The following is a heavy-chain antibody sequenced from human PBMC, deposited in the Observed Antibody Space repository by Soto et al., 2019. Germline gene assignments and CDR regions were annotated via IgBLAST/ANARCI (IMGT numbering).Heavy chain of an antibody. Sequence: SETLCLSCTVAGGSSGGYCGSWIRQPPGKGLEWIGYIYYSGSTNYNPSLKSRVTISVDTSKNQFSLKLSSVTAADTAVYYCASSSRITIFGVVPPYYYYYGMDVWGQGTTVTVSS. CDR1: GGSSGGYC. V-gene: IGHV4-59*01. D-gene: IGHD3-3*01. J-gene: IGHJ6*02. CDR2: IYYSGST. CDR3: ASSSRITIFGVVPPYYYYYGMDV.